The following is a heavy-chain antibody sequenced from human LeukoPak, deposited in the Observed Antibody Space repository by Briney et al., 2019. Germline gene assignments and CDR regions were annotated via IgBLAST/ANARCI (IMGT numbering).Heavy chain of an antibody. CDR3: AREKGYTVTTTGFDY. D-gene: IGHD4-11*01. V-gene: IGHV4-59*12. CDR1: GGSISSYY. Sequence: KTSETLSLTCTVSGGSISSYYWSWIRQPPGKGLEWIGYIYYSGSTNYNPSLKSRVTISVDTSKNQFSLKLSSVTAADTAVYYCAREKGYTVTTTGFDYWGQGTLVTVSS. J-gene: IGHJ4*02. CDR2: IYYSGST.